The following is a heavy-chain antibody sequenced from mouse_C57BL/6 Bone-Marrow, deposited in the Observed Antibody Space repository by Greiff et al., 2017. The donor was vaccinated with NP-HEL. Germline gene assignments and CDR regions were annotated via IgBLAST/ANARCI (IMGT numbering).Heavy chain of an antibody. CDR2: IDPEDGET. V-gene: IGHV14-2*01. D-gene: IGHD1-1*01. CDR1: GFNITDYY. Sequence: EVQLQQSGAELVKPGASVTLSCTASGFNITDYYMHWVKQRPEQGLEWIGRIDPEDGETKYAPKFQGKATIPADTSSNTAYLQLSSLTSEDTAVYYCASPYDGSSVDSGGQGTTLTVSS. CDR3: ASPYDGSSVDS. J-gene: IGHJ2*01.